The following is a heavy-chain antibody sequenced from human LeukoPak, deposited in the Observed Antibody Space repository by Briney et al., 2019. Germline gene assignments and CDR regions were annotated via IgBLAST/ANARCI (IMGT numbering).Heavy chain of an antibody. J-gene: IGHJ4*02. CDR2: ISGSGGST. D-gene: IGHD3-9*01. CDR1: GFIFSSYA. Sequence: GGSLRLSCAASGFIFSSYAIHWVRQAPGKGLEWVSAISGSGGSTYYADSVKGRFTISRDNSKNTLYLQMNSLRAEDTAVYYCAKDSRARGSYDILTGFLDYFDYWGQGTLVTVSS. V-gene: IGHV3-23*01. CDR3: AKDSRARGSYDILTGFLDYFDY.